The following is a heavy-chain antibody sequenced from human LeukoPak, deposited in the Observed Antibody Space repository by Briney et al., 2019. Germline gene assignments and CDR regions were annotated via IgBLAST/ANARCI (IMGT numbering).Heavy chain of an antibody. V-gene: IGHV4-59*08. CDR1: GGSISSYY. Sequence: SDTLSLTCTVSGGSISSYYWSWIRQPPGKGLEWIRYIYYSGSTNYNPPLKSRVTISVDTSKNQSSLKLSSVTAADTAVYYCARHALHCSSTSCYASYYMDVWGKGTTVTVSS. D-gene: IGHD2-2*01. J-gene: IGHJ6*03. CDR3: ARHALHCSSTSCYASYYMDV. CDR2: IYYSGST.